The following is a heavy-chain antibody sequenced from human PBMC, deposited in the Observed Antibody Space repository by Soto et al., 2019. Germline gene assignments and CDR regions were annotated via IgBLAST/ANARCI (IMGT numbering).Heavy chain of an antibody. V-gene: IGHV4-31*03. CDR2: IYYSGST. D-gene: IGHD6-6*01. Sequence: SETLSITCTVSGGSISSGGYYWSWIRQHPGKGLEWIGYIYYSGSTYYNPSLKSRVTISVDTSKNQFSLKLSSVTAADTAVYYCARYDGSSSQGDLDYWGQGTLVTVSS. CDR3: ARYDGSSSQGDLDY. CDR1: GGSISSGGYY. J-gene: IGHJ4*02.